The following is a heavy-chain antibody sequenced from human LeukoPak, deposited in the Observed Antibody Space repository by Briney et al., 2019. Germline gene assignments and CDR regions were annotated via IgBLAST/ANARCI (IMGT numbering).Heavy chain of an antibody. D-gene: IGHD3-22*01. J-gene: IGHJ4*02. CDR1: SGSISSSDYY. CDR3: ARGQDYYDSSGYP. Sequence: PSETLSLTCTVSSGSISSSDYYWGWIRQPPGKGLEWIGIIYYSGSTYYNPSLKSRVTISVDTSKNQFSLKLSSVTAADTAVYYCARGQDYYDSSGYPWGQGTLVTVSS. V-gene: IGHV4-39*07. CDR2: IYYSGST.